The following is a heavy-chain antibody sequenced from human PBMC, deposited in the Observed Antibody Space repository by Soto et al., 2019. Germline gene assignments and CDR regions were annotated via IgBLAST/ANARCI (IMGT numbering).Heavy chain of an antibody. CDR2: ISYDGSNK. Sequence: QVQLVESGGGVVQPGRSLRLSCAASGFTFSSYAMHWVRQAPGKGLEWVAVISYDGSNKYYAEPVKGRFTISRDNSKNTLYLQMNSLRAEDTAVYYCARECSGGSCYYYYGMDVWGQGTTVTVSS. D-gene: IGHD2-15*01. CDR1: GFTFSSYA. CDR3: ARECSGGSCYYYYGMDV. J-gene: IGHJ6*02. V-gene: IGHV3-30-3*01.